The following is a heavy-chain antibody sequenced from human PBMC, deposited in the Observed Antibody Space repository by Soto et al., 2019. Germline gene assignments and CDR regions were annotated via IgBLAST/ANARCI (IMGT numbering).Heavy chain of an antibody. CDR3: VARATVVSSPWFDP. V-gene: IGHV4-38-2*02. CDR1: GYSINSGYI. J-gene: IGHJ5*02. Sequence: SETLSLTCTVSGYSINSGYIWGWVRRPPGQGLEWIGSRYSTGTTYYNPSLRRRVKMSVDTSKNQLSLVLRSVTAADTAVYYCVARATVVSSPWFDPWGQGTQVTAPQ. D-gene: IGHD6-6*01. CDR2: RYSTGTT.